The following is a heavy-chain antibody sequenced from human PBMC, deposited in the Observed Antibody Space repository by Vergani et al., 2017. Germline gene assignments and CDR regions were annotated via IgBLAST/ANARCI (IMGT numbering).Heavy chain of an antibody. D-gene: IGHD3-3*01. CDR1: GGSISSGSYY. CDR2: IYTSGST. Sequence: QVQLQESGPGLVKPSQTLSLTCTVSGGSISSGSYYWSWIRQPAGKGLEWIGRIYTSGSTNYNPSLKSRVTISVDTSKNQFSLKLSSVTAADTAVYYGARDGSYDFWSGYGDNWFDPWGQGTLVTVSS. CDR3: ARDGSYDFWSGYGDNWFDP. J-gene: IGHJ5*02. V-gene: IGHV4-61*02.